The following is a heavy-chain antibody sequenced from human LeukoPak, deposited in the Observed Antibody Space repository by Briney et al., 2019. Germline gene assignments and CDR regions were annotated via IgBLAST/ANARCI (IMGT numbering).Heavy chain of an antibody. Sequence: PGGSLRLSCAASGFTFSSYSMNWGRQAPGKGLQWVSYISAGSSNTFYADSVKGRFTISRDDADNSLQLQMNSLSAEDTAVYYCARDAVQAGTPFYFDFWGQGALVTVSS. CDR2: ISAGSSNT. CDR3: ARDAVQAGTPFYFDF. V-gene: IGHV3-48*01. CDR1: GFTFSSYS. J-gene: IGHJ4*02. D-gene: IGHD2-15*01.